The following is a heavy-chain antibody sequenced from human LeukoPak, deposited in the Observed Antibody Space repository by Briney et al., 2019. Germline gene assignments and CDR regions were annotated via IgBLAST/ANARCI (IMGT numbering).Heavy chain of an antibody. Sequence: PGGSLRLSCAASGFTFSSYAMSWVRQAPGKGLEWVSAISGSGGSTYYADSVKGRFTISRDNSKNTPYLQMNSLRAEDTAVYYCATHSYSYLDYWGQGTLVTVSS. D-gene: IGHD4-11*01. V-gene: IGHV3-23*01. J-gene: IGHJ4*02. CDR3: ATHSYSYLDY. CDR1: GFTFSSYA. CDR2: ISGSGGST.